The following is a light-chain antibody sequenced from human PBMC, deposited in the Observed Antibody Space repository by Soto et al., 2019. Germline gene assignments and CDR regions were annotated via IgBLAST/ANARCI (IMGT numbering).Light chain of an antibody. CDR1: SANIGNTR. J-gene: IGLJ2*01. CDR3: GTWDNSLSVVV. V-gene: IGLV1-51*01. CDR2: DNH. Sequence: QSVLTQPPSVSAAPGQKVTISCSGTSANIGNTRVSWYQHLPGAAPKLLIFDNHERPSGIPDRFSGSKSGTSATLDITGLPTGDEADYYCGTWDNSLSVVVFGGGTKLTVL.